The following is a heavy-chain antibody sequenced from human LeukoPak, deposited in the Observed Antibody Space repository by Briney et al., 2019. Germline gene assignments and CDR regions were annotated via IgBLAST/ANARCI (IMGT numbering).Heavy chain of an antibody. CDR3: ARSRGIPEYYFDY. CDR2: IIPIFGTA. CDR1: GGTFSSYA. V-gene: IGHV1-69*13. Sequence: SVRVSCKASGGTFSSYAISWVRQAPGQGLEWMGGIIPIFGTANYAQKFQGRVTITADESTSTAYMELSSLRSEDTAVYYCARSRGIPEYYFDYWGQGTLVTVSS. J-gene: IGHJ4*02. D-gene: IGHD2-21*01.